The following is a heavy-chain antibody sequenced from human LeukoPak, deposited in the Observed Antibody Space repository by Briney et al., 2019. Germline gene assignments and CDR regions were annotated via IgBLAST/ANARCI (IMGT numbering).Heavy chain of an antibody. CDR3: AKNQGQWLVPVDY. D-gene: IGHD6-19*01. CDR2: ISSSSSYI. Sequence: GGSLRLSCAASGFTFSIYNMNWVRQAPGKGLEWVSSISSSSSYIYYADSVKGRFTISRDNAKNTLYLQMNNLRAEDTALYYCAKNQGQWLVPVDYWGQGTLVTVSS. J-gene: IGHJ4*02. V-gene: IGHV3-21*04. CDR1: GFTFSIYN.